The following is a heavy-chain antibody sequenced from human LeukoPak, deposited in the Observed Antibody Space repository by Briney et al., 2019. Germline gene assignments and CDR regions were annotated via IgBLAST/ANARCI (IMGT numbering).Heavy chain of an antibody. CDR2: IYTSGST. V-gene: IGHV4-4*07. CDR1: GGSISSDF. Sequence: PSETLSLTCTVSGGSISSDFWSWIRQPAGKGLEWIGRIYTSGSTNYNTFLKSRVTMSVDTSKNQFSLKLSSVTAADTAVYYCAREWGSYRSFDYWGQGTLVTVSS. D-gene: IGHD3-16*02. CDR3: AREWGSYRSFDY. J-gene: IGHJ4*02.